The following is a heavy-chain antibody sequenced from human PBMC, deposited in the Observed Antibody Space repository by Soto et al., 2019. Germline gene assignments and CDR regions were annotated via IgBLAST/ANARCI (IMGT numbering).Heavy chain of an antibody. CDR3: ARHKEIGNQEDY. V-gene: IGHV4-39*01. J-gene: IGHJ4*02. CDR2: IYYSGNT. D-gene: IGHD2-15*01. CDR1: GGSISTSSYY. Sequence: QLQLQESGPGLVKPSETLSLTCTVSGGSISTSSYYWGWIRQPPGKGLEWIGSIYYSGNTYYNPSLKSRVTISVDTSKNQFSLKLSSVTAADTAVYYCARHKEIGNQEDYWGQGTLVTVSS.